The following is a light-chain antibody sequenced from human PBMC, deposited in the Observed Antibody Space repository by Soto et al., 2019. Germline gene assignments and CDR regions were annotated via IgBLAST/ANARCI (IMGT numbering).Light chain of an antibody. J-gene: IGKJ1*01. Sequence: DIQMTQSPSSLSASVGDRVTITCRASESISNNLNLYQQKPGKAPKLLIYAASTLQSGVPSRFSGGGSGTDFTLTIGSLQPEDFTTYYCQQTYSTPRGAFGQGTQVEIK. CDR1: ESISNN. CDR2: AAS. V-gene: IGKV1-39*01. CDR3: QQTYSTPRGA.